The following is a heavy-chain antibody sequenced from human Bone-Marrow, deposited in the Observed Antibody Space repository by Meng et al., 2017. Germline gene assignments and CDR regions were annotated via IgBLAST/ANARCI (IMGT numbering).Heavy chain of an antibody. V-gene: IGHV3-48*03. J-gene: IGHJ4*02. CDR3: AREKYGGYVEYFDY. CDR2: ISSGGDTI. D-gene: IGHD5-12*01. CDR1: GLTFSSYE. Sequence: GESLKISCAASGLTFSSYEMNWVRQAPGKGLKWVSYISSGGDTIYYADSVKGRFTISRDNAKNSLYLQMNSLRAEDTAVYYCAREKYGGYVEYFDYWGQGTLVTVSS.